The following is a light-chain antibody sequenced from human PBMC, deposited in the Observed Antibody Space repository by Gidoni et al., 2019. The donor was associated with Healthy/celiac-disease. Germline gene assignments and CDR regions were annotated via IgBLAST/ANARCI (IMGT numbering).Light chain of an antibody. CDR2: DAS. V-gene: IGKV3-11*01. Sequence: EIVLTQSPATLSLSPGERATLSCRASQRVSSYLAWYQQTPGQAPRLLIYDASNRATGIPARFSGSGSGTDFTLTISSLEPEDFAVYYCQQRSNWPLITFGQGTRLEIK. J-gene: IGKJ5*01. CDR1: QRVSSY. CDR3: QQRSNWPLIT.